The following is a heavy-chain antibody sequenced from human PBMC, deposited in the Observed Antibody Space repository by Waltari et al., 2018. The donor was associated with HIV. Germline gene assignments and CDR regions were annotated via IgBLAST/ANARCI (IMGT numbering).Heavy chain of an antibody. CDR2: VYHSGTT. D-gene: IGHD1-26*01. Sequence: QVQLQESGPGLVKPSETRSLTCAVSGYSISSGYYWGCFRQPPGEELEWIGSVYHSGTTYYNPSLKSRVTISVDTSKNQFSLRLSSVTAVDTAVVYCARGSGNSSYDYWGQGSLVTVSS. J-gene: IGHJ4*02. V-gene: IGHV4-38-2*01. CDR1: GYSISSGYY. CDR3: ARGSGNSSYDY.